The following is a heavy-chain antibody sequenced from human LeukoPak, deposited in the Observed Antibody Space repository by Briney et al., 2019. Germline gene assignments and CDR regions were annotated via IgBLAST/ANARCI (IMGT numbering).Heavy chain of an antibody. CDR1: GLTLSNYG. D-gene: IGHD6-13*01. CDR2: ISDTGGRT. CDR3: AKLAAAGLDY. Sequence: GGSLRLSCAVSGLTLSNYGMTWVRQAPGQGLEWVAGISDTGGRTNYADSVKGRFTISRDNPKNTLYLQMNSLRAEDTAVYYCAKLAAAGLDYWGQGTLVTVSS. V-gene: IGHV3-23*01. J-gene: IGHJ4*02.